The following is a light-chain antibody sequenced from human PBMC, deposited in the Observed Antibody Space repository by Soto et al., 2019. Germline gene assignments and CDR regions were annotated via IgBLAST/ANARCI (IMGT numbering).Light chain of an antibody. Sequence: QPVLTQPPSASGTPGQRVTISCSGSSSNIGSNTVNWYQQLPGTAPKLLIYSNNQRPSGVPDRFSGSKSGTSASLAISGLQSEDEADYYCAAWDDSLNGVVFGGGTKLT. CDR2: SNN. CDR1: SSNIGSNT. J-gene: IGLJ2*01. CDR3: AAWDDSLNGVV. V-gene: IGLV1-44*01.